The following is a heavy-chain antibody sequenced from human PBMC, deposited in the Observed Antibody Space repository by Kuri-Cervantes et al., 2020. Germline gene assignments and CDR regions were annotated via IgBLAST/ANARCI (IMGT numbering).Heavy chain of an antibody. J-gene: IGHJ5*02. CDR2: INHSGST. CDR3: ARSRTAARRSWFDP. CDR1: GGSFSGYS. D-gene: IGHD6-6*01. V-gene: IGHV4-34*01. Sequence: SETLSLTCAVYGGSFSGYSWSWIRQPPGKGLEWIGEINHSGSTNYNPSLKSRVTISVDTSKNQFSLKLSSVTAADTAVYYCARSRTAARRSWFDPWGQGTLVRLL.